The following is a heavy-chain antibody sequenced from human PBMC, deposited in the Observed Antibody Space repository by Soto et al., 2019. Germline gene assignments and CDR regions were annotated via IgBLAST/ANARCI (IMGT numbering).Heavy chain of an antibody. V-gene: IGHV1-3*04. D-gene: IGHD3-16*01. CDR1: GYTFTLYT. J-gene: IGHJ4*02. Sequence: GASVKVSCKTSGYTFTLYTIHWVRQAPGKRLEWMGWNNTANGNPKYSQRSKGRITMSRDPSASTAYSELSTQTSEDTAVYYCAKLGGGYIFGPYLDYWGEGTLVTVSS. CDR3: AKLGGGYIFGPYLDY. CDR2: NNTANGNP.